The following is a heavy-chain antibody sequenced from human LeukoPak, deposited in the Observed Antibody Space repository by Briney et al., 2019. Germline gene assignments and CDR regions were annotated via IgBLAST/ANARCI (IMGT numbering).Heavy chain of an antibody. Sequence: GGSLRLSCAASGFTFSSYSMNWVRQAPGKGLEWVSSISSSSSYIYYADSVKGRFTISRDNAKNSLYLQMNSLRAEDTAVYYCARDSLLATTLVDYWGQGTLVTVSS. D-gene: IGHD1-1*01. J-gene: IGHJ4*02. CDR1: GFTFSSYS. V-gene: IGHV3-21*01. CDR2: ISSSSSYI. CDR3: ARDSLLATTLVDY.